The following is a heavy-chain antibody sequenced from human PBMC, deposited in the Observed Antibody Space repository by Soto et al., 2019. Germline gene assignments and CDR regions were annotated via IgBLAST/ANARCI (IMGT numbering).Heavy chain of an antibody. CDR2: IIPIFGTP. Sequence: QVQLVQSGAGMKKPGSSVKVSCKASGGTFSRYAISWVRQAPGQGLEGMGGIIPIFGTPKYVQKFQGRVTITADESTSTSQMEVCSLKLEDTSIYYSASAAAGYWYFELGCRGNLVTVSP. J-gene: IGHJ2*01. CDR3: ASAAAGYWYFEL. D-gene: IGHD6-13*01. CDR1: GGTFSRYA. V-gene: IGHV1-69*01.